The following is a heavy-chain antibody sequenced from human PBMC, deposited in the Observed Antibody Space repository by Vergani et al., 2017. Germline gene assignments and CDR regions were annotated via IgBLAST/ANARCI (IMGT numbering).Heavy chain of an antibody. CDR3: AGTGVVGFGEPNNWFDP. CDR1: GFTVSSNE. CDR2: ISSSSSYI. D-gene: IGHD3-10*01. J-gene: IGHJ5*02. V-gene: IGHV3-21*04. Sequence: EVQLVESRGVLVQPGGSLRLSCAASGFTVSSNEMSWVRQAPGKGLEWVSSISSSSSYIYYADSVKGRFTISRDNAKNSLYLQMNSLRAEDTAVYYCAGTGVVGFGEPNNWFDPWGQGTLVTVSS.